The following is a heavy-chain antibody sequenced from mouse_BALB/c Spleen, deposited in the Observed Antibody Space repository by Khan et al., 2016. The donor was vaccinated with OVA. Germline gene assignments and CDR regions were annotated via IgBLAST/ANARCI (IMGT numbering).Heavy chain of an antibody. CDR1: GYSITSDYA. J-gene: IGHJ1*01. CDR2: ISYSGST. Sequence: EVKLEESGPGLVKPSQSLSLTCTVTGYSITSDYAWNWIRQFPGNKLEWMGYISYSGSTSYNPSLKSRISITRNTSKNQFFLLLNSVTTGDTATYYCARRAYYTNWYFDVWGAGTTVTVSS. CDR3: ARRAYYTNWYFDV. D-gene: IGHD2-12*01. V-gene: IGHV3-2*02.